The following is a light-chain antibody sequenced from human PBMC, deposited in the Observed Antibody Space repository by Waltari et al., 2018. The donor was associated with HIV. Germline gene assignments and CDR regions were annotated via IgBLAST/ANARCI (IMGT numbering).Light chain of an antibody. J-gene: IGLJ1*01. CDR1: KLGNKY. V-gene: IGLV3-1*01. CDR3: QAWDTTTAV. CDR2: SDA. Sequence: GQTATITCSGDKLGNKYVSWYRQRPGQSPVLVIYSDAKRPSGIPELFSGSNSGSTATLTISGTQAMDEGDYYCQAWDTTTAVFGTGTRVTVL.